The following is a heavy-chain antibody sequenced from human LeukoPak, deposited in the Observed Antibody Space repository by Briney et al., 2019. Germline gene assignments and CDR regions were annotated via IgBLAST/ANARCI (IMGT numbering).Heavy chain of an antibody. D-gene: IGHD3-10*01. V-gene: IGHV4-61*01. Sequence: SETLSLTCTVSGGSVSSGSYYWSWIRQPPGKGLEWIGYIYYSGSTKYNPSLKSRVTISVDTSKNQFSLKLSSVTAADTAVYYCANYGSGSYRFDPWGQGTLVTVSS. CDR1: GGSVSSGSYY. J-gene: IGHJ5*02. CDR2: IYYSGST. CDR3: ANYGSGSYRFDP.